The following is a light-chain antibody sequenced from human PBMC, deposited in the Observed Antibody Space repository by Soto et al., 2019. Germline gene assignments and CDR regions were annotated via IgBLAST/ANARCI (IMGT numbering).Light chain of an antibody. J-gene: IGKJ4*01. CDR3: QPAKSYPSS. V-gene: IGKV1-13*02. CDR2: GAS. Sequence: AIQLTQSPSSLSASVGDRVTITCRASQDISSSLAWYQQKAGKAPKLLIYGASILQSGVPSGFSGSGFGTDFTLAISSLRAEDVAMYFCQPAKSYPSSFGGGTRVEI. CDR1: QDISSS.